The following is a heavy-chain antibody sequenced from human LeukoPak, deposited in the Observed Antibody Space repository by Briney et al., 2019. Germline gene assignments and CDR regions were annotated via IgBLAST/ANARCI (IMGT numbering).Heavy chain of an antibody. D-gene: IGHD3-22*01. CDR2: IYSGGST. Sequence: PGGSLRLSCAASGFTVSSNYMSWVRQAPGKGLKWVSVIYSGGSTYYADSVKGRFTISRDNSKNTLYIQMNSLRGEDTAVYYCAKSPYSSGYYHYFDYWGQGTLVTVSS. CDR1: GFTVSSNY. CDR3: AKSPYSSGYYHYFDY. J-gene: IGHJ4*02. V-gene: IGHV3-66*01.